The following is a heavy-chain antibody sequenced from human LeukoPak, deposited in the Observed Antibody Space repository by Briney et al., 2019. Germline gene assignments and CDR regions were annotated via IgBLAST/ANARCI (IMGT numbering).Heavy chain of an antibody. J-gene: IGHJ4*02. CDR3: AKDWFDY. CDR2: ITGGGADT. V-gene: IGHV3-23*01. CDR1: GFTFSSYA. Sequence: PGGSLRLSCAASGFTFSSYAMTWVRQAPGKGLEWVSTITGGGADTCYADSVKGRFTISRDNSKNTLYLQMNSLRAEDTAMYYCAKDWFDYWGQGTLVTVSS.